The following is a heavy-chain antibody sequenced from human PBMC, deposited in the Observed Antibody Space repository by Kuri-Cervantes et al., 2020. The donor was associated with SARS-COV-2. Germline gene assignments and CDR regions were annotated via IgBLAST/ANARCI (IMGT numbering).Heavy chain of an antibody. CDR3: AKDRVGVQDF. V-gene: IGHV3-30*18. J-gene: IGHJ4*02. CDR1: GFNFSRTD. D-gene: IGHD2-21*01. Sequence: GGSLRLRLSCAASGFNFSRTDMHWVRQAPGKGLEWVAVISHDGKNKKCIASGKGRFTISRDNSQNTLYLHMKSLRSEDTAMYYCAKDRVGVQDFWGQGTLVTVSS. CDR2: ISHDGKNK.